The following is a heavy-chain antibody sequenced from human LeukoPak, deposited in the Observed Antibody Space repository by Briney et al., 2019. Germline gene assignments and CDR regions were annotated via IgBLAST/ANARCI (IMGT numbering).Heavy chain of an antibody. D-gene: IGHD1-20*01. Sequence: GGSLRLSCAASGFSFSSFGMHWVRQAPGKGLEWVAVVSYDGSSKYYADSVKGRFTISRDNSKNTLYLQMNSLRAEDTAVYYCAKDVKYNWNYIDYWGQGTLVTVSS. J-gene: IGHJ4*02. CDR2: VSYDGSSK. CDR1: GFSFSSFG. CDR3: AKDVKYNWNYIDY. V-gene: IGHV3-30*18.